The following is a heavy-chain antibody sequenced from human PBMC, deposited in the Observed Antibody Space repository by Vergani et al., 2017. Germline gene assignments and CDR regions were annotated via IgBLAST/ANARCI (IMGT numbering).Heavy chain of an antibody. CDR1: GFTFSNYG. V-gene: IGHV3-30*02. J-gene: IGHJ5*02. Sequence: QVRLVESGGGVVQPGGSLRLSCAASGFTFSNYGMHWVRQAPGKGLEWVTFILYVGVKIYADSVKGRFTISRDNSKITLYLQMSSLRDEDTGVYYCAKEIGRGFXGGASCYEGWFDPWAQGTLVTVSS. D-gene: IGHD2-15*01. CDR2: ILYVGVKI. CDR3: AKEIGRGFXGGASCYEGWFDP.